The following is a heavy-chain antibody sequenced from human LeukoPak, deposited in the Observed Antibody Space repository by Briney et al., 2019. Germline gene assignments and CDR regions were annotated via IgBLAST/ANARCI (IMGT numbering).Heavy chain of an antibody. Sequence: GGSLRLSCAASGFTVSNNYMSWVRQAPGEGLNWVSVIYSGGSTYYADSVKGRFTISRDNSKNTLYLQMNSLRAEDTAVYYCARDQTGADAFDIWGQGTMVTVSS. J-gene: IGHJ3*02. V-gene: IGHV3-53*01. CDR3: ARDQTGADAFDI. CDR1: GFTVSNNY. D-gene: IGHD1-14*01. CDR2: IYSGGST.